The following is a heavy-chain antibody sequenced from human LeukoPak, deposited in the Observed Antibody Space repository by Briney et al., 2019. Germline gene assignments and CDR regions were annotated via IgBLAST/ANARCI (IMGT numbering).Heavy chain of an antibody. J-gene: IGHJ4*02. D-gene: IGHD3-10*01. CDR3: ARHDLDYGSGSYPLFDY. V-gene: IGHV4-39*01. Sequence: SETLSLTCTVSGGSISSSSYYWGWIRQPPGKWLEWIGSIYYSGSTYYNPSLKSRVTISVDTSKNQFSLKLSSVTAADTAVYYCARHDLDYGSGSYPLFDYWGQGTLVTVSS. CDR1: GGSISSSSYY. CDR2: IYYSGST.